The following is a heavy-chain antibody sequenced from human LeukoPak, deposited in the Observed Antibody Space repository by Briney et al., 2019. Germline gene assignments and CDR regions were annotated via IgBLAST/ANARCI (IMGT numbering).Heavy chain of an antibody. CDR1: GGSISIYY. CDR3: ARGLSSSLFDY. CDR2: IYYSGNN. V-gene: IGHV4-59*01. Sequence: SEPLSLTCTVSGGSISIYYWSWMRKPPGKGLEWSGYIYYSGNNKHNRFLKSRVPIFVDTSKNQFSLKLSSVTAADTAVYYCARGLSSSLFDYWGQGTLVTVSS. D-gene: IGHD6-6*01. J-gene: IGHJ4*02.